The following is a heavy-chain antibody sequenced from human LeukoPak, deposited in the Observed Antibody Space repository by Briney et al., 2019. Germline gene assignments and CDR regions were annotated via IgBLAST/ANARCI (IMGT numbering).Heavy chain of an antibody. V-gene: IGHV3-53*01. D-gene: IGHD4/OR15-4a*01. J-gene: IGHJ4*02. CDR3: ATSMVRGGFDY. Sequence: PGGSLRLSCAASGFTVSTNYMSWVRQAPGKGLEWVSVIYSGGSTYYADSVKGRFTISRDNSKNTVYLQMNSLRAEDTAVYYCATSMVRGGFDYWGQGTLVTVPS. CDR1: GFTVSTNY. CDR2: IYSGGST.